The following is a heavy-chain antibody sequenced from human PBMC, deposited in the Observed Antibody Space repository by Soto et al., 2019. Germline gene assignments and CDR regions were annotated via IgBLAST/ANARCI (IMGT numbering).Heavy chain of an antibody. Sequence: QVQLQQWGAGLLKPSETLSLTCAVYGGSFSGYYWSWIRQPPGKGLEWIGEINHSGSTNYNPSLKSLVTISVDTSKNQFSLKLSSVTAADTAVYYCARGERITIFGVVDSNWFDPWGQGTLVTVSS. CDR3: ARGERITIFGVVDSNWFDP. CDR2: INHSGST. CDR1: GGSFSGYY. V-gene: IGHV4-34*01. J-gene: IGHJ5*02. D-gene: IGHD3-3*01.